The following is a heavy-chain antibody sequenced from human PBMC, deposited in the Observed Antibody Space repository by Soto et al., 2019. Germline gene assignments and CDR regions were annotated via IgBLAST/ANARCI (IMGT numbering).Heavy chain of an antibody. CDR1: GFTFSSYA. CDR2: ISGSGGST. J-gene: IGHJ4*02. Sequence: PGGSLRLSCAASGFTFSSYAMSWVRQTPGKGLEWVSAISGSGGSTYYADSVKGRFTISRDNSKNTLYLQMNSLRAEDTAVYYCAKDRDDFWSGYSDYWGQGTLVTVSS. V-gene: IGHV3-23*01. D-gene: IGHD3-3*01. CDR3: AKDRDDFWSGYSDY.